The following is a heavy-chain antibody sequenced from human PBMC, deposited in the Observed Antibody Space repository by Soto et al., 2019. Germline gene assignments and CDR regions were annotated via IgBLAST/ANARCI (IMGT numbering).Heavy chain of an antibody. CDR3: ARGIAAAGPFYYYYGMDV. CDR1: GYTFTSYG. V-gene: IGHV1-18*04. CDR2: ISAYNGNT. D-gene: IGHD6-13*01. J-gene: IGHJ6*02. Sequence: ASVEVSCKASGYTFTSYGISWVRQAPGQGLEWMGWISAYNGNTNYAQKLQGRVTITTDTSTSTAYMELRSLRSDDTAVYYCARGIAAAGPFYYYYGMDVWGQGTTVTVSS.